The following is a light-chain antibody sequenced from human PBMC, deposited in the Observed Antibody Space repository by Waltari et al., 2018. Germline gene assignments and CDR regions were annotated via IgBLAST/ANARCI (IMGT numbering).Light chain of an antibody. CDR3: QQYGTSPST. Sequence: VLTQSPGTLSLCPGQRATVSCRASQSVYGSYLAWYQQKPGQAPRLLIYNASNRATGIPDRFSGSGSGTDFSLTISRLEPEDFAVYYCQQYGTSPSTFGQGTKLEIK. CDR2: NAS. J-gene: IGKJ2*01. CDR1: QSVYGSY. V-gene: IGKV3-20*01.